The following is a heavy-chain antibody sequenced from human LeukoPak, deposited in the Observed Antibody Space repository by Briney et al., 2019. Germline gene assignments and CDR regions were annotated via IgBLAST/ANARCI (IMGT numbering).Heavy chain of an antibody. D-gene: IGHD3-22*01. V-gene: IGHV3-23*01. CDR2: ISGSGGST. CDR1: GFTFSSYA. Sequence: PGGSLRLSCAASGFTFSSYAMSWVRQAPGKGLEWVSAISGSGGSTYYADSVKGRFTISRDNSKNTLYLQMNSLRAEDTAVYYCAKDTLRDDSSGYYYFDYWGQGTLVTVSS. CDR3: AKDTLRDDSSGYYYFDY. J-gene: IGHJ4*02.